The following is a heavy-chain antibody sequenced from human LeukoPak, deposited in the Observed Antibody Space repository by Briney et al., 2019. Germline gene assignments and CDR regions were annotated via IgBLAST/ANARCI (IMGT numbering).Heavy chain of an antibody. CDR3: ARHGRLQYRGYYYGLDV. Sequence: SETLSLTCTVSGDSISFSNYYWGWIRQPPGKGLEWIGSMYYSGSPYYNPSLKSRVTISADTSKKQFSLELSSATAADTAVYYCARHGRLQYRGYYYGLDVWGQGTTVTVSS. V-gene: IGHV4-39*01. D-gene: IGHD4-11*01. J-gene: IGHJ6*02. CDR2: MYYSGSP. CDR1: GDSISFSNYY.